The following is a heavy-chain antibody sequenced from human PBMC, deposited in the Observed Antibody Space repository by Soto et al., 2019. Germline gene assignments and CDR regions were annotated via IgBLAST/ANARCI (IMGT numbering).Heavy chain of an antibody. CDR2: IIPIGVTR. D-gene: IGHD3-10*01. V-gene: IGHV1-69*13. J-gene: IGHJ6*02. CDR3: AKDLLGFGYTYADV. Sequence: GASVKVACKASGGTYSSYAISWVRQANGQGLEWMGGIIPIGVTRSYAQKFRGRVTITADESTSTAYMELGSLRSEDTAVYYCAKDLLGFGYTYADVWGQGTTVTVSS. CDR1: GGTYSSYA.